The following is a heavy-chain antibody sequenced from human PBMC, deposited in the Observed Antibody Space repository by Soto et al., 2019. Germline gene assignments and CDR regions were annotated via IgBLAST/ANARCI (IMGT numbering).Heavy chain of an antibody. Sequence: ASVKVSCKASGYTFTGYYMHWVRQAPGQGLEWMGWISAYNGNTNYAQKLQGRVTMTTDTSTSTAYMELRSLRSDDTAVYYCARDLDRNWFDPWGQGTLVTVSS. V-gene: IGHV1-18*04. J-gene: IGHJ5*02. CDR2: ISAYNGNT. CDR1: GYTFTGYY. CDR3: ARDLDRNWFDP.